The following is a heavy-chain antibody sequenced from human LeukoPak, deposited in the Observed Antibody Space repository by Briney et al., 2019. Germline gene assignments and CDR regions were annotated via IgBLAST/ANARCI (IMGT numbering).Heavy chain of an antibody. CDR2: IYSSGNT. CDR3: AREETDY. Sequence: SETLSLTCTVPGGSITGYFWSWIRQPPGKGLEWIGYIYSSGNTKNNPSLKSRVTMSVDTSKNQFSLKLSSVTAADTAVYYCAREETDYWGQGILVTVSS. V-gene: IGHV4-4*08. J-gene: IGHJ4*02. CDR1: GGSITGYF.